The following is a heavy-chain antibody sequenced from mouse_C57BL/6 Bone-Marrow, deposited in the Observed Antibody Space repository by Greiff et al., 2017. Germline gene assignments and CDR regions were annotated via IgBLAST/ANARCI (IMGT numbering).Heavy chain of an antibody. V-gene: IGHV5-4*01. J-gene: IGHJ2*01. Sequence: DVMLVESGGGLVKPGGSLKLSCAASGFTFSSYAMSWVRQTPEKRLEWVATISDGGSYTYYPDNVKGRFTISRDNAKNNLYLQMSHLKSEDTAMYYCARDHYYGSPYYFDYWGQGTTLTVSS. CDR1: GFTFSSYA. CDR3: ARDHYYGSPYYFDY. CDR2: ISDGGSYT. D-gene: IGHD1-1*01.